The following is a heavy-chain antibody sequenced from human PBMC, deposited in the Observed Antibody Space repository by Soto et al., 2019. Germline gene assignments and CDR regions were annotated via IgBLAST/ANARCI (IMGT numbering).Heavy chain of an antibody. CDR1: GGSISSYY. Sequence: QVQLQESGPGLVKPSETLSLTCTVSGGSISSYYWSWIRQPPGKGLEWIGYIYYSGSTNYNPSLXVXVXIXLDTSRNQFSLKLSSVTAADTAVYYCARRYGGNFDYWGQGTLVTVSS. J-gene: IGHJ4*02. CDR2: IYYSGST. D-gene: IGHD3-16*01. V-gene: IGHV4-59*01. CDR3: ARRYGGNFDY.